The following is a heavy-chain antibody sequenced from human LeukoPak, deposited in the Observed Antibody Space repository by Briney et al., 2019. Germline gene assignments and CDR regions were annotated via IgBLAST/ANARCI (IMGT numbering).Heavy chain of an antibody. Sequence: GGFLRLSCAASGFTFSSYWMSWVRQAPGKGLEWVANIKQDGSEKYYVDSVKGRFTISRDNAKNSLYLQMNSLRAEDTAVYYCAQTHCSSTSCYDYYFHYWGQGTLVTVSS. CDR2: IKQDGSEK. J-gene: IGHJ4*02. CDR1: GFTFSSYW. CDR3: AQTHCSSTSCYDYYFHY. V-gene: IGHV3-7*01. D-gene: IGHD2-2*01.